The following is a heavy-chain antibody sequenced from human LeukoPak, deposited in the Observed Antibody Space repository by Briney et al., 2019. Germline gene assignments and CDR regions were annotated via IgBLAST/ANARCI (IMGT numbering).Heavy chain of an antibody. J-gene: IGHJ4*02. Sequence: SQTLSLTCTVSGGSISSGDYYWSWIRQPPGKGLEWIGYIYYSGSTYCNPSLKSRVTISVDTSKNQFSLKLSSVTAADTAVYYCARETKTYDYDSSGYFDYWGQGTLVTVSS. CDR3: ARETKTYDYDSSGYFDY. CDR2: IYYSGST. D-gene: IGHD3-22*01. V-gene: IGHV4-30-4*01. CDR1: GGSISSGDYY.